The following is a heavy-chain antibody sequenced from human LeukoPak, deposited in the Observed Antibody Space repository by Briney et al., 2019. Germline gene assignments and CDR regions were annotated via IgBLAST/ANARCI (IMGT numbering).Heavy chain of an antibody. CDR3: ARGRFYDFWSGYNQAYYFDY. CDR1: GGSFSGYY. J-gene: IGHJ4*02. V-gene: IGHV4-34*01. Sequence: SETLSLTCAVYGGSFSGYYWSWIRQPPGKGLEWIGEINHSGSTNYNPSPKSRVTISVDTSKNQFSLKLSSVTDADTAVYYCARGRFYDFWSGYNQAYYFDYWGQGTLVTVSS. CDR2: INHSGST. D-gene: IGHD3-3*01.